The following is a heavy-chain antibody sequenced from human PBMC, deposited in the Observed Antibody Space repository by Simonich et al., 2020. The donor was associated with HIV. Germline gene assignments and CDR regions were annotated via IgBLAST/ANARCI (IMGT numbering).Heavy chain of an antibody. Sequence: QVLLQESGPGLVKPSETLSLTCSVSGGSISSRNYYWGWIPQPPGKGLEWIGSIYHGGSTYYNPSLKSRVTISVDTSKNQFSLKLSSVTAADTAVYYCARVLGIAAAIDSFQHWGQGTLVTVSS. J-gene: IGHJ1*01. CDR2: IYHGGST. CDR3: ARVLGIAAAIDSFQH. CDR1: GGSISSRNYY. V-gene: IGHV4-39*07. D-gene: IGHD6-13*01.